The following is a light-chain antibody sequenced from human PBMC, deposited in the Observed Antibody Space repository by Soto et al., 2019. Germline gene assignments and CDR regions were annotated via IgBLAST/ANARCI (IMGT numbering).Light chain of an antibody. CDR2: SAS. CDR1: QSVASSY. J-gene: IGKJ2*01. V-gene: IGKV3-20*01. CDR3: QQYFTRPYT. Sequence: EVVLTQSPGTLSLSPGERVTLSCRARQSVASSYLAWYQQKPGRAPRLLFYSASSRATGIPDRFSGSGSGTDFTLTISNLQAEDVAVYFCQQYFTRPYTFGQGTRLEIK.